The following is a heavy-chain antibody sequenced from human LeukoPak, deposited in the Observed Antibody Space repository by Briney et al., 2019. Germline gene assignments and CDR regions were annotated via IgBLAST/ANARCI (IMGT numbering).Heavy chain of an antibody. D-gene: IGHD6-13*01. CDR2: FYTSGST. CDR3: AREVGIAAAERETYYYGMDV. CDR1: GGSISSYY. J-gene: IGHJ6*02. Sequence: SETLSLTCTVSGGSISSYYWSWIRQPAGKGLEWIGRFYTSGSTNYNPSLKSRVTMSVDTSKNQFSLKLSAVTAADTAVYYCAREVGIAAAERETYYYGMDVWGQGTTVTVSS. V-gene: IGHV4-4*07.